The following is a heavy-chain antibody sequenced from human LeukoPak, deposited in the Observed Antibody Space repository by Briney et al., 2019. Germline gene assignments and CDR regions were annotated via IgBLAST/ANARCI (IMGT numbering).Heavy chain of an antibody. CDR1: GGSISSSRFY. V-gene: IGHV4-39*01. Sequence: SDTLSLTCTVSGGSISSSRFYWAWIRQSPGRGLEWIGSIYYSGATYSDPSLKSRVTVSVDTSKSQFSLKLNSVTAADTAVYYCVRQNYGSGSYFDYWGQGTLVTVSS. CDR3: VRQNYGSGSYFDY. J-gene: IGHJ4*02. CDR2: IYYSGAT. D-gene: IGHD3-10*01.